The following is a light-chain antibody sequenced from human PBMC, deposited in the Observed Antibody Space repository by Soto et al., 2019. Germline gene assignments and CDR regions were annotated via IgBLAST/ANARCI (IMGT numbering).Light chain of an antibody. Sequence: DIQMTQSPSTLSASVGDRVTITCRASQSISSWLAWYQQKPGKAPKLLIYDASSLESGVPSRFSDSGSGTEFNLTISSLQPDDFATYYCQQYNSYSPRTFGQGTKVEIK. CDR3: QQYNSYSPRT. CDR2: DAS. J-gene: IGKJ1*01. CDR1: QSISSW. V-gene: IGKV1-5*01.